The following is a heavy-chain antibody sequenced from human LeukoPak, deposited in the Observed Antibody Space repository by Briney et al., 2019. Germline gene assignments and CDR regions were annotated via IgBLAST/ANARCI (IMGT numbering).Heavy chain of an antibody. CDR3: AKVRTGHYFDY. CDR2: ISYDGSNK. D-gene: IGHD3/OR15-3a*01. J-gene: IGHJ4*02. CDR1: GFTFSSCA. V-gene: IGHV3-30-3*01. Sequence: GGSLRLSCAASGFTFSSCAMHWVRQAPGKGLEWVAVISYDGSNKYYADSVKGRFTISRDDSKNTLYLQMHSLRAEDTAVYYCAKVRTGHYFDYWGQGTLVTVSS.